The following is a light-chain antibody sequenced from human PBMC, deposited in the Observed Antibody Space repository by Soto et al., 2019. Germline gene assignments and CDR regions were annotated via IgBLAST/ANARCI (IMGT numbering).Light chain of an antibody. CDR3: QQYYSTPKWT. CDR2: WAS. CDR1: QSVLYSSNNKNY. V-gene: IGKV4-1*01. J-gene: IGKJ1*01. Sequence: DIVMNQSPDSLAVSLGERATINCKSSQSVLYSSNNKNYLAWYQQKPGQPPKLLIYWASTRESGVPDRFSGSGSGTDFTLTISSLQAEDVAVYYCQQYYSTPKWTFGQGTKVEIK.